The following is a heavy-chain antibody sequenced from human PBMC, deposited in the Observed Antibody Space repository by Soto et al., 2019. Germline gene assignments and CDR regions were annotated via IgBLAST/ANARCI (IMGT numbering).Heavy chain of an antibody. Sequence: GESLKISCQGSGYSFTSYWIGCVRQMPGKGLEWMGIIYPGDSDTRYSPSFRGQVTISADKSISTAYVQWSSLEASDTAMYDCARLKPDCTNGVCWSYYYYGMDVWGQGTTVNVSS. CDR2: IYPGDSDT. V-gene: IGHV5-51*01. D-gene: IGHD2-8*01. CDR1: GYSFTSYW. CDR3: ARLKPDCTNGVCWSYYYYGMDV. J-gene: IGHJ6*02.